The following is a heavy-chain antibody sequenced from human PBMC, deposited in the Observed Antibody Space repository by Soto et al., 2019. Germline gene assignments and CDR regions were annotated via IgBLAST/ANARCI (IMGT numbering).Heavy chain of an antibody. J-gene: IGHJ4*02. CDR3: ASPVRVGSGSPLYY. D-gene: IGHD1-26*01. CDR1: GGSFSGYY. CDR2: INHSGST. Sequence: SETLSLTCAVYGGSFSGYYWSWIRQPPGKGLEWIGEINHSGSTNYNPSLKSRVTISVDTSKNQFSLKLSSVTAADTAVYYCASPVRVGSGSPLYYWGQGTLVTVSS. V-gene: IGHV4-34*01.